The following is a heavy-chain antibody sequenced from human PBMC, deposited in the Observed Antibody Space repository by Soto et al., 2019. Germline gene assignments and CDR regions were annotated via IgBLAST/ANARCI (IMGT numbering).Heavy chain of an antibody. Sequence: GGSLRLSCAASGVTFSAYAMNWVRRAPGKGLEWVSGISGNGGSIYYADSVKGRFTISRDNFKNTIYLQMNGLRAEDTAMYYCARSLRPLSWFDPWGQGTLVTVSS. CDR2: ISGNGGSI. CDR3: ARSLRPLSWFDP. D-gene: IGHD3-10*01. V-gene: IGHV3-23*01. CDR1: GVTFSAYA. J-gene: IGHJ5*02.